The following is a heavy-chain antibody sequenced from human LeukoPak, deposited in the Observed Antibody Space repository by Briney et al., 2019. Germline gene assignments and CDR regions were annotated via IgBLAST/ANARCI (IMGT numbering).Heavy chain of an antibody. V-gene: IGHV4-59*08. J-gene: IGHJ4*02. CDR2: IYYSGST. Sequence: SETLSLTCTVSGDSISGNYWTWIRQPPGKGLERIGYIYYSGSTNYNASLKSRVTISVDTSKNQFSLKLSSVTAADTAVYYCARLGDGDNLRYFDYWGQGTLVTVSS. D-gene: IGHD5-24*01. CDR3: ARLGDGDNLRYFDY. CDR1: GDSISGNY.